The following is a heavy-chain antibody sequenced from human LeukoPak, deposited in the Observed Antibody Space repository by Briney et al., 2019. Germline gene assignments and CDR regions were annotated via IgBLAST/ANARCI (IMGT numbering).Heavy chain of an antibody. D-gene: IGHD6-19*01. V-gene: IGHV4-59*08. J-gene: IGHJ4*02. CDR3: ARAVSGRFDY. CDR1: GGSMSPYH. Sequence: SETLSLTCTASGGSMSPYHWGWIRQPPGKGLEWTGYTYYSGSTNYNPSLNSRVTISVDTSKNQFSLRLSSVTAADTAIYYCARAVSGRFDYWGQGTLVTVSS. CDR2: TYYSGST.